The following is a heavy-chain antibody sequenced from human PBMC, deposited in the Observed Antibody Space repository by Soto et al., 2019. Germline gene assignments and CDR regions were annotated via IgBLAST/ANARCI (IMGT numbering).Heavy chain of an antibody. V-gene: IGHV4-59*01. Sequence: QVQLQESGPGLVKPSETLSLTCTVSGGSISSYYWSWIRQPPGKGLEWIGYIYYSGSTNYNPSLRSRAPISVDTAQNQFSLKLSSVTAADTAVYYCARERGTVGDFDYWGQGTLVTVSS. CDR1: GGSISSYY. D-gene: IGHD3-16*01. J-gene: IGHJ4*02. CDR3: ARERGTVGDFDY. CDR2: IYYSGST.